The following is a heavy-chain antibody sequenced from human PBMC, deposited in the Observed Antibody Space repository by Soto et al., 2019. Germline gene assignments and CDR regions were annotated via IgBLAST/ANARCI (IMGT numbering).Heavy chain of an antibody. J-gene: IGHJ4*02. V-gene: IGHV3-30*18. CDR2: ISYDGSNK. D-gene: IGHD3-22*01. Sequence: GGSLRLSCAASGFTFSSYGMHWVRQAPGKGLEWVAVISYDGSNKYYADSVKGRFTISRDNSKNTLYLQMNSLRAEDTAVYYCAKDTNYYDSSGYPFDYWGQGTLVTVYS. CDR3: AKDTNYYDSSGYPFDY. CDR1: GFTFSSYG.